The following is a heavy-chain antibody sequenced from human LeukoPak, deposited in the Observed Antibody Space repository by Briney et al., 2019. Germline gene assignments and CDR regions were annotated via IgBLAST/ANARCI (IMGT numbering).Heavy chain of an antibody. D-gene: IGHD2-15*01. CDR3: ARWAAPDRYCSGGSCYLYYFDY. V-gene: IGHV3-74*01. CDR1: GFTFSNYW. CDR2: INSDGSST. Sequence: GGSLRLSCAASGFTFSNYWMHWVRHAPGKGLVWVSRINSDGSSTSYADSVKGRFTISRDNAKNTLYLQMNSLRAEDTAVYYCARWAAPDRYCSGGSCYLYYFDYWGQGTLVPVSS. J-gene: IGHJ4*02.